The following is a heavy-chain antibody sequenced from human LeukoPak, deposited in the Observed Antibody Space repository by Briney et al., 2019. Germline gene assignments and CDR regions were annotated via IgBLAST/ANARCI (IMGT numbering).Heavy chain of an antibody. V-gene: IGHV4-34*01. CDR1: GGSFSGYY. CDR2: INHSGST. J-gene: IGHJ4*02. CDR3: ARGITRDGYPNDY. D-gene: IGHD5-24*01. Sequence: SETLSLTCAVYGGSFSGYYWSWIRQPPGKGLEWSGEINHSGSTNYNPSLKSRVTISVDTSKNQFSLKLSSVTAADTAVYYCARGITRDGYPNDYWGQGTLLTVSS.